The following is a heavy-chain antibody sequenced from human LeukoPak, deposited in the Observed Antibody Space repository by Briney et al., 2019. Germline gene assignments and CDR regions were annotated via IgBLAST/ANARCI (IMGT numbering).Heavy chain of an antibody. J-gene: IGHJ4*02. CDR2: INSDGTST. Sequence: GSLRLSCAASGFTFSDYWMHWVRQAPGKGLVWVSRINSDGTSTSYTDSVKGRFTISRDNSKNTLYLKMNSLRAEDTAVYYCARDRWNFDYWGQGTLVTVSS. V-gene: IGHV3-74*01. CDR1: GFTFSDYW. D-gene: IGHD4-23*01. CDR3: ARDRWNFDY.